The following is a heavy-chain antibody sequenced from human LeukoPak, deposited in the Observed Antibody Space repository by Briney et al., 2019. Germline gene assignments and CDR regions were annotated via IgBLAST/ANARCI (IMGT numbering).Heavy chain of an antibody. J-gene: IGHJ1*01. D-gene: IGHD1-14*01. V-gene: IGHV3-74*01. CDR2: VKSDGTAT. CDR1: GFTFSSHL. Sequence: RGSLRLSCAASGFTFSSHLMHWVRQAQGTGLVWVSSVKSDGTATNYADSVKGRFTISRDNAKNTLYLQMNSLRVEDTAVYYCVRKFATGDWGQGTLATVSS. CDR3: VRKFATGD.